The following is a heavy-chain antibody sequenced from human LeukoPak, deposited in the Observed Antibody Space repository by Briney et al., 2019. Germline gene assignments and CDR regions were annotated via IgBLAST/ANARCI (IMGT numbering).Heavy chain of an antibody. D-gene: IGHD6-13*01. CDR1: GGTFSSYA. J-gene: IGHJ5*02. CDR2: ITPIFGTA. Sequence: SVKVSCKASGGTFSSYAISWVRQAPGQGLEWMGGITPIFGTANYAQKFQGRVTITADESTSTAYMELSSLRSEDTAVYYCARDQGIAAAGWFDPWGQGTLVTVSS. CDR3: ARDQGIAAAGWFDP. V-gene: IGHV1-69*13.